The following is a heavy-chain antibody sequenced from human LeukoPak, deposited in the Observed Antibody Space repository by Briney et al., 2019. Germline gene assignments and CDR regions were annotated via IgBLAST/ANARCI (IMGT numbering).Heavy chain of an antibody. Sequence: GASVKVSCKASGGTFSSYAISWVRQAPGQGLEWMGGIIPIFGTANYAQKFQGRVTITTDESTSTAYMELSSLRSEDTAVYYCAREVEMATIHGVVWDYMDVWGKGTTVTVSS. J-gene: IGHJ6*03. CDR2: IIPIFGTA. V-gene: IGHV1-69*05. CDR3: AREVEMATIHGVVWDYMDV. CDR1: GGTFSSYA. D-gene: IGHD5-24*01.